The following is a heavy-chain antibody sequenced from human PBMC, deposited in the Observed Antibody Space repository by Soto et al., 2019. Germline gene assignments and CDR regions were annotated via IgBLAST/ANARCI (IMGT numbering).Heavy chain of an antibody. V-gene: IGHV3-30*01. D-gene: IGHD3-9*01. Sequence: XYAMHWVRQAPGKGLEWVAVISYDGSNKYYADSVKGRFTISSDNSKNTLYLLMNSLRSEYIAVYYCARVGGYYKYYFDYWGQGTLVTVSS. J-gene: IGHJ4*02. CDR3: ARVGGYYKYYFDY. CDR1: XYA. CDR2: ISYDGSNK.